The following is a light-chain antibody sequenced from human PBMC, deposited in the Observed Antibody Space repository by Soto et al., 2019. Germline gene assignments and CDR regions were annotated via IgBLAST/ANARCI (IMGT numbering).Light chain of an antibody. CDR3: QQYGSSPRT. CDR1: QSVSSY. V-gene: IGKV3-11*01. CDR2: DAS. Sequence: EIVLTQSPATLSLSPGERATLSCRASQSVSSYLAWYQQKPGQPPRLLIYDASNRATGIPARFSGSGSGTDSTLTISSLEPEDFAVYYCQQYGSSPRTFGGGTKVDIK. J-gene: IGKJ4*01.